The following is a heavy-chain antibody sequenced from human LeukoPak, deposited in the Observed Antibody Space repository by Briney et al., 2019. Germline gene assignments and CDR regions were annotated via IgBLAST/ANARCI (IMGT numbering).Heavy chain of an antibody. V-gene: IGHV3-21*01. J-gene: IGHJ4*02. CDR3: ARTLPSAGLWFGELGHKYYFDY. D-gene: IGHD3-10*01. Sequence: GGSLRLSCAASGFTFSSYSMNWVRQAPGKGLEWVSSISSSSSYIYYADSVKGRFTISRDNAKNSLYLQMNSLRAEDTAVYYCARTLPSAGLWFGELGHKYYFDYWGQGTLVTVSS. CDR1: GFTFSSYS. CDR2: ISSSSSYI.